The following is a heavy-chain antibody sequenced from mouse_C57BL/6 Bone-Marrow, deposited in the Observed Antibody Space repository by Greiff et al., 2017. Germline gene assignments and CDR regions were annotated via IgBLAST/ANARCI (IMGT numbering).Heavy chain of an antibody. V-gene: IGHV1-82*01. CDR2: IYPGDGDT. Sequence: QVQLQQSGPELVKPGASVKISCKASGYAFSSSWMNWVKQRPGKGLEWIGRIYPGDGDTTYNGKFKGKATLTAAKSSSTAYMQLSSLTSEDSAVYFCARWGFYLDYWGQGTTLTVSS. J-gene: IGHJ2*01. CDR3: ARWGFYLDY. CDR1: GYAFSSSW. D-gene: IGHD3-1*01.